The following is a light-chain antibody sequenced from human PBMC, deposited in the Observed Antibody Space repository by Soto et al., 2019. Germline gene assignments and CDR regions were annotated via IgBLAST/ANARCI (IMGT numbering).Light chain of an antibody. J-gene: IGKJ4*01. Sequence: EIVLTQSPGTLSLSPGERATLSCRASQTVSSSYLAWYQQKAGQAPRLLIYGTFTRATGIPDRFSGSGSGSGTDFTLTISRLEPEDSAVCYCQQYGSSPPLTFGGGTKVDIK. CDR1: QTVSSSY. CDR3: QQYGSSPPLT. V-gene: IGKV3-20*01. CDR2: GTF.